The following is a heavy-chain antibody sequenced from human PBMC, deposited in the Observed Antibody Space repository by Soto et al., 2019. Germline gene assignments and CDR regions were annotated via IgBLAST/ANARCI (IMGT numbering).Heavy chain of an antibody. CDR2: IYYSGGT. CDR1: DGSVSSGSYY. V-gene: IGHV4-61*01. CDR3: ARYRGDSTSAFDI. D-gene: IGHD2-21*01. J-gene: IGHJ3*02. Sequence: QVQLQESGPGLVKPSETLSLTCTVSDGSVSSGSYYWYWIRQPPGTGLEWIGFIYYSGGTHYNPSLQSRVTISVVTSRHQFYLRLSSVTAADTAIYSCARYRGDSTSAFDIWGQGTMVTVSS.